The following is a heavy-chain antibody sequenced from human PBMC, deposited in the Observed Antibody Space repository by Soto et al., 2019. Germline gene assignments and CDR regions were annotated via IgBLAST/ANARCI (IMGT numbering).Heavy chain of an antibody. CDR3: ARGGYYDNSGSRNYHYYGMDV. J-gene: IGHJ6*02. CDR2: ISPYNDDT. Sequence: ASVKVSCKASGYTFNSYGISWVRQAPGQGLEWLGWISPYNDDTKYAQRLQGRVTMSTDTSSRTAYMHLRSLRSDDTAVYFCARGGYYDNSGSRNYHYYGMDVWGQGTTVTVSS. D-gene: IGHD3-22*01. CDR1: GYTFNSYG. V-gene: IGHV1-18*01.